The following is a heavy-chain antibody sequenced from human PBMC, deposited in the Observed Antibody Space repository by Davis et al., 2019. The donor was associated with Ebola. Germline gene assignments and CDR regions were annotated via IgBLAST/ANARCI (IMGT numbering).Heavy chain of an antibody. CDR3: ARDTIFSSGWSL. Sequence: ASVKVSCKASGYTFTSYYMHWVRQAPGQGLEWMGIINPSGGSTSYAQKFQGWVTMTRDTSISTAYMELSRLRSEDTAVYYCARDTIFSSGWSLWGQGTLVTVSS. CDR1: GYTFTSYY. V-gene: IGHV1-46*01. D-gene: IGHD6-19*01. CDR2: INPSGGST. J-gene: IGHJ4*02.